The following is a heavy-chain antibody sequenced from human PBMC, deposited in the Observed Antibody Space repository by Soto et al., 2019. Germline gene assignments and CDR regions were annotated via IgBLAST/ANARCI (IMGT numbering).Heavy chain of an antibody. CDR2: IMPIFRTP. D-gene: IGHD3-3*02. V-gene: IGHV1-69*12. J-gene: IGHJ6*02. Sequence: QVQLEQSGAEVKKPGSSVKVSCKASGGTFSNSAISWVRQAPGQGLEWMGGIMPIFRTPDYAQKFQGRVTVTADESTSTAYVELSGPRSDDTAAYYCARDKDRQQLGGNYYYILDVWGQGTTVTVSS. CDR3: ARDKDRQQLGGNYYYILDV. CDR1: GGTFSNSA.